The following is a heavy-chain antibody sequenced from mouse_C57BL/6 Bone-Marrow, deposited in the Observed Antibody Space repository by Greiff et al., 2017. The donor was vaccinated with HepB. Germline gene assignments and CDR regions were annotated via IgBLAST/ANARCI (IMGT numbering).Heavy chain of an antibody. V-gene: IGHV1-81*01. CDR2: IYPRSGNT. J-gene: IGHJ3*01. D-gene: IGHD1-1*01. CDR3: ARQGYYGGPGIWFAY. CDR1: GYTFTSYG. Sequence: QVQLQQSGAELARPGASVKLSCKASGYTFTSYGISWVKQRTGQGLEWIGEIYPRSGNTYYNEKFKGKATLTADKSSSTAYMELRSLTSEDSAVYFCARQGYYGGPGIWFAYWGQGTLVTVSA.